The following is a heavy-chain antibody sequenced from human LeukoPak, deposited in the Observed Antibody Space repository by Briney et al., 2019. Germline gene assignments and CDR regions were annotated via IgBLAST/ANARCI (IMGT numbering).Heavy chain of an antibody. V-gene: IGHV1-46*01. J-gene: IGHJ6*03. CDR2: INPSGGIT. CDR3: AAASDYGDYETPCYYMDV. Sequence: ASVKVSCKASGYTFTNYYMHWVRQAPGRGLEWMGIINPSGGITNYAQKFQGRVTMTRDMSTSTAYMELSSLRSEDTAVYYCAAASDYGDYETPCYYMDVWGKGTTVTISS. D-gene: IGHD4-17*01. CDR1: GYTFTNYY.